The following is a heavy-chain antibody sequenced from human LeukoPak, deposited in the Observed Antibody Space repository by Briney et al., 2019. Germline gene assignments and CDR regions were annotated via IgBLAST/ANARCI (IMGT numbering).Heavy chain of an antibody. CDR2: ISGSGGST. V-gene: IGHV3-23*01. CDR1: GFTFSSYA. D-gene: IGHD5-18*01. CDR3: AKSDSYGYTSN. J-gene: IGHJ4*02. Sequence: GGSLRLSCADSGFTFSSYAMSWVRQAPGKGLEWVSAISGSGGSTYYADSVKGRFTISRDNSKNTLYLQMNSLRAEDTAVYYCAKSDSYGYTSNWGQGTLVTVSS.